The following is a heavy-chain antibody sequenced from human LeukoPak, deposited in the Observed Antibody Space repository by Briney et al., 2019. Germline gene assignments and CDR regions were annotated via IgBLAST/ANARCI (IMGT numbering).Heavy chain of an antibody. V-gene: IGHV5-51*01. D-gene: IGHD3-22*01. J-gene: IGHJ4*02. CDR3: ARHLDDNSGYYYRTMYYFDY. CDR2: VSPGDSDT. Sequence: GESLKISCKGSGYSFTTYRIGWVRQLPGKGLEWMGVVSPGDSDTRYSPSFQGQVTISADKSISTAYLQSSSLNASDTAMYYCARHLDDNSGYYYRTMYYFDYWGQGTLVTVSS. CDR1: GYSFTTYR.